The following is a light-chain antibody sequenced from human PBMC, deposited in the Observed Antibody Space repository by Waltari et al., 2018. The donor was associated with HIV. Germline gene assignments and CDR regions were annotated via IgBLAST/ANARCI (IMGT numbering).Light chain of an antibody. V-gene: IGLV4-69*01. CDR2: LNSDGSH. CDR3: QTWATGIQV. CDR1: SGHSSYA. Sequence: QLVLTQSPSASASLGASVKLTRTLSSGHSSYAIAWHQQQPEKGPRFLMKLNSDGSHSKGDGIPDRFSGSSAGAERYLTISSLQSDDEADYYCQTWATGIQVFGGGTKLTVL. J-gene: IGLJ3*02.